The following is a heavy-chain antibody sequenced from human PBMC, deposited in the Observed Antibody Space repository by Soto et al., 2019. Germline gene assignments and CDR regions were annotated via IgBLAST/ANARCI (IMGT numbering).Heavy chain of an antibody. D-gene: IGHD3-16*01. Sequence: QVQLVESGGGVVQPGKSLRLSCAASGFTFSMYNMHWVRQAPGKGLEWVAIISNDGRNEDYRDSVKGRFTISRDNSKNTLYLKMNNLGPEDTAVYSCARGSYDMIRFGGDMPLPLDYWGQGTQVTVSP. CDR1: GFTFSMYN. V-gene: IGHV3-30*04. CDR3: ARGSYDMIRFGGDMPLPLDY. CDR2: ISNDGRNE. J-gene: IGHJ4*02.